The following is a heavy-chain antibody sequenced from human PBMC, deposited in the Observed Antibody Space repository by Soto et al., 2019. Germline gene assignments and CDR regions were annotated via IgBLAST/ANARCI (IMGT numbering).Heavy chain of an antibody. CDR3: ARETRSPTFQVPTYYYYYGMDV. CDR1: GFTFSSYA. Sequence: QVQLVESGGGVVQPGRSLRLSCAASGFTFSSYAMHWVRQAPGKGLEWVAIISYDGSNKYYADSVKGRFIISRDNSKNTLYLQMNSLRAEDTAVYYCARETRSPTFQVPTYYYYYGMDVWGQETTVTVSS. V-gene: IGHV3-30-3*01. D-gene: IGHD1-1*01. CDR2: ISYDGSNK. J-gene: IGHJ6*02.